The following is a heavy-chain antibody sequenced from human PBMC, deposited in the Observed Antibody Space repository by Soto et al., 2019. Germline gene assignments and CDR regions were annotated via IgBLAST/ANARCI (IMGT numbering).Heavy chain of an antibody. D-gene: IGHD2-2*01. J-gene: IGHJ4*02. CDR3: ARAPIPVSVTLHENYFDS. CDR1: GGTFSNSG. V-gene: IGHV1-69*01. Sequence: QLHLVQSGAEVKKPGSSLKVSCKASGGTFSNSGISWVRQAPGQGLEWMGGIIPIFDTTNYAQKLQGRITIIADESTNAVYMELSNLRSAATGVYYCARAPIPVSVTLHENYFDSWGQGTLVTVSS. CDR2: IIPIFDTT.